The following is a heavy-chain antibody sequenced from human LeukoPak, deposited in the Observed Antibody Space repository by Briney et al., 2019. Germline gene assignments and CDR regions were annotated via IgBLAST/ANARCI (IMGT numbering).Heavy chain of an antibody. Sequence: PGGSLRLSCAASGFTFSSYAMHWVRQAPGKGLEWVAVTSSDLNVKLYADSVKGRFTISTDNSRSTLYLQMDSLRPEDTAIYYCAREGSYGSGSPPSFYFDYWGQGTLVTVSS. J-gene: IGHJ4*02. V-gene: IGHV3-30-3*01. CDR1: GFTFSSYA. D-gene: IGHD3-10*01. CDR2: TSSDLNVK. CDR3: AREGSYGSGSPPSFYFDY.